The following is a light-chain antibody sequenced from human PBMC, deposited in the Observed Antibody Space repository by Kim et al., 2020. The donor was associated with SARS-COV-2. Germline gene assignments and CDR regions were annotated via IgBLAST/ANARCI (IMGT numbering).Light chain of an antibody. CDR2: SNN. V-gene: IGLV1-44*01. CDR1: GTNP. CDR3: ATWDGRLNGH. Sequence: SASGTPGQRVIISGSGGTNPVNWYQHLPGTAPKLLIYSNNQRPSGVPDRFSGSKSGTSASLAISGLQSDDEADYYCATWDGRLNGHFGGGTQLTVL. J-gene: IGLJ2*01.